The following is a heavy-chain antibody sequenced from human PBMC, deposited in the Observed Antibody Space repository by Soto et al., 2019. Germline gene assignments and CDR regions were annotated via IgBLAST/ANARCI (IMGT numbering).Heavy chain of an antibody. CDR1: GCIFSSYA. D-gene: IGHD3-22*01. Sequence: GGSLRLSCSASGCIFSSYAMHWVRQAPGKGLEYVSSISINGGSTHYADSVKGRFTISRDNSRNTQYLQMSSLRADDTAVYYCVKGEFSYAISDYYPFDSWGQGTLFTVSS. J-gene: IGHJ4*02. CDR3: VKGEFSYAISDYYPFDS. CDR2: ISINGGST. V-gene: IGHV3-64D*06.